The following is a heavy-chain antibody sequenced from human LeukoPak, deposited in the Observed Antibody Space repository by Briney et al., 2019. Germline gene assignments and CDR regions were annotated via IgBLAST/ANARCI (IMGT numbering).Heavy chain of an antibody. CDR3: AKEGFPHYYDRSVYHYFFDY. CDR2: VSYDGSDE. Sequence: PVRSLRLSCAASGFTFSSYGMRWVRQAPGKGLEWVAVVSYDGSDEYYADSAKGRFTISRDNSKNTLYLQMNSLRPEDTAVYFCAKEGFPHYYDRSVYHYFFDYWGQGTLVTVSS. CDR1: GFTFSSYG. J-gene: IGHJ4*02. V-gene: IGHV3-30*18. D-gene: IGHD3-22*01.